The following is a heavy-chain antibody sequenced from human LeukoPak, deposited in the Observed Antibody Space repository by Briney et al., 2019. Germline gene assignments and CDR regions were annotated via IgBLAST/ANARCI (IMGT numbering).Heavy chain of an antibody. CDR3: ARGVGYSYGLDY. CDR2: VYDSGSI. V-gene: IGHV4-59*01. Sequence: KPSETLSLTCTVSGGSISSYYWSWIRQPPGKGLEWIGFVYDSGSISYNPSLKSRVTISVDTSKNQFSLKLRSVTAADTAVYYCARGVGYSYGLDYWGQGTLVTVSS. D-gene: IGHD5-18*01. CDR1: GGSISSYY. J-gene: IGHJ4*02.